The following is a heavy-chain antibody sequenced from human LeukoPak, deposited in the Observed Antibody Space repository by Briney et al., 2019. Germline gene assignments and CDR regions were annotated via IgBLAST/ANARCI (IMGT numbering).Heavy chain of an antibody. D-gene: IGHD1-26*01. J-gene: IGHJ4*02. CDR1: GGSISSYY. V-gene: IGHV4-59*01. CDR2: IYYSGST. Sequence: SETLSLTCTVSGGSISSYYWSWIRQPPGEGLEWIGYIYYSGSTNYNPSLKSRVTISVDTSKNQFSLKLSSVTAADTAVYYCARTSIIATPYYFDYWGQGTLVTVSS. CDR3: ARTSIIATPYYFDY.